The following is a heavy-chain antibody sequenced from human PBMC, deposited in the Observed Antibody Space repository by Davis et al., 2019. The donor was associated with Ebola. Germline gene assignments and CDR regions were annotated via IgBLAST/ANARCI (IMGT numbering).Heavy chain of an antibody. CDR3: AKEAPYSSSWYNWFDP. J-gene: IGHJ5*02. Sequence: ASVKVSCKASGYTFTSYGISWVRQAPGQGLEWMGWISAYNGNTNYAQKLQGRVTMTTDTSTSTAYMELRSLRSDDTAVYYCAKEAPYSSSWYNWFDPWGQGTLVTVSS. V-gene: IGHV1-18*01. CDR1: GYTFTSYG. D-gene: IGHD6-13*01. CDR2: ISAYNGNT.